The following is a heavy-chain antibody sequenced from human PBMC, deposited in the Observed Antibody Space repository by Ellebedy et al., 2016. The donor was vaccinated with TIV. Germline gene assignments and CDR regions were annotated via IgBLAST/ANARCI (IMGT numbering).Heavy chain of an antibody. Sequence: GESLKISCAASGFTFDDYSMHWVRQAPGKGLEWVSLISWDVGGTYYADSVKGRFTISRDNSKNSLYLQMNSLRTEDTAFYYCAKDGGGNSLIDYWGQGTLVTVSS. D-gene: IGHD4-23*01. CDR2: ISWDVGGT. J-gene: IGHJ4*02. CDR1: GFTFDDYS. CDR3: AKDGGGNSLIDY. V-gene: IGHV3-43*01.